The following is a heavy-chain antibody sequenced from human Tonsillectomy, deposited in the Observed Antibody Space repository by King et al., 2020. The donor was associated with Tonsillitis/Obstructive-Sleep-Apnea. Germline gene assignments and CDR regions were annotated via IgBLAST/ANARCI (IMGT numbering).Heavy chain of an antibody. CDR2: INPNSGGT. Sequence: VQLVQSGAEVKKPGASVKVSCKASGYTFTGYYMHWVRQAPGQGLEWMGWINPNSGGTNYAQKFQGRGTMTRDTSISTAYMALSRLRSDDTAVYYCARAGLDVAGNRGYFQHWGQGTLVTVSS. J-gene: IGHJ1*01. CDR1: GYTFTGYY. V-gene: IGHV1-2*02. D-gene: IGHD6-19*01. CDR3: ARAGLDVAGNRGYFQH.